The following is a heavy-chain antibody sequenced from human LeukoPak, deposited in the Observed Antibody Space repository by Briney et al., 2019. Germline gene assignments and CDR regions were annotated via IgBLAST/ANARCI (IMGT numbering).Heavy chain of an antibody. D-gene: IGHD6-19*01. CDR2: ISGSGGST. V-gene: IGHV3-23*01. CDR1: GLTFSSYA. CDR3: AKAVAGSSFDY. Sequence: GGSLRLSCAASGLTFSSYAMSWVRQAPGKGLEWVSAISGSGGSTYYADSVRGRFTISRDNSKNTLYLQMNSLRAEDTAVYYCAKAVAGSSFDYWGQGTLVTVSS. J-gene: IGHJ4*02.